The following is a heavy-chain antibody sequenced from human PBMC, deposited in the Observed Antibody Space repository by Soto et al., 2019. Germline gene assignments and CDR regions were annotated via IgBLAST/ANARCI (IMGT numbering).Heavy chain of an antibody. V-gene: IGHV4-59*01. CDR1: GGSISSYY. Sequence: SETLSLTCTVSGGSISSYYWSWIRQPPGKGLEWIGYIYYSGSTNYNPSLKSRVTISVDTSKNQFSLKLSSVTAADTAVYYCARGARVRGVTDIDYWGQGTLVTVSS. J-gene: IGHJ4*02. CDR3: ARGARVRGVTDIDY. CDR2: IYYSGST. D-gene: IGHD3-10*01.